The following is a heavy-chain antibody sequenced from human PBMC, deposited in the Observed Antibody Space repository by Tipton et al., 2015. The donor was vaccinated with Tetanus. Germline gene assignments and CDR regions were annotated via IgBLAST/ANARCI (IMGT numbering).Heavy chain of an antibody. CDR3: ASLSLGYCSSTSCQNFDY. V-gene: IGHV4-34*01. J-gene: IGHJ4*02. Sequence: TLSLTCAVYGGSFSGYYWSWIRQPPGKGLEWIGEINHSGSTNYNPSLKSRVTISVDTSKNQFSLKLSSVTAADTAVYYCASLSLGYCSSTSCQNFDYWGQGPLVTVSS. CDR1: GGSFSGYY. D-gene: IGHD2-2*01. CDR2: INHSGST.